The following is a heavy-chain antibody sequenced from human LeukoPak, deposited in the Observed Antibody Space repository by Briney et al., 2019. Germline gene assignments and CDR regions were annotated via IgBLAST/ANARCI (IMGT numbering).Heavy chain of an antibody. V-gene: IGHV1-18*04. J-gene: IGHJ4*02. Sequence: GASVKVSCKASGYTFTAYYIHWVRQAPGQGLEWMGWISAYNGDTNYAQKVQGRVTMTTDTSTSTAYMELRSLRSDDTAVYYCARDGTGGATAGFDHWGQGTLVTVSS. CDR3: ARDGTGGATAGFDH. CDR1: GYTFTAYY. D-gene: IGHD1-26*01. CDR2: ISAYNGDT.